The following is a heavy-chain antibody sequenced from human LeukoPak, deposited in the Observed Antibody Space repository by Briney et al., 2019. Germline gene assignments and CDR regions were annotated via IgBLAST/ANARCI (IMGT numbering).Heavy chain of an antibody. D-gene: IGHD5-12*01. CDR2: INPRTGGG. J-gene: IGHJ3*02. CDR3: AREREIYDAFDI. CDR1: GYTFTGHY. Sequence: ASVKVSCKASGYTFTGHYMHWVRQAPGQGLEWMGWINPRTGGGDYVQKFQGRVTMTTDTSISTAYMELSSLKSDDTAVYYCAREREIYDAFDIWGQGTMVTVSS. V-gene: IGHV1-2*02.